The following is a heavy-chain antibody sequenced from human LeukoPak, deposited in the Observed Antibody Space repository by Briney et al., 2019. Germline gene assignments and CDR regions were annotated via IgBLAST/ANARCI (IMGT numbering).Heavy chain of an antibody. V-gene: IGHV3-23*01. CDR1: GFTFNNYA. D-gene: IGHD3-10*01. Sequence: GGSLRLSCAASGFTFNNYAMSWVRQAPGKGLEWVSAISGSGGTYYADSVKGRFIISRDNSKNTLYLQMNSMSAEDTAIYYCAKHPPGGNFENWGQGTLVTVSS. CDR3: AKHPPGGNFEN. J-gene: IGHJ4*02. CDR2: ISGSGGT.